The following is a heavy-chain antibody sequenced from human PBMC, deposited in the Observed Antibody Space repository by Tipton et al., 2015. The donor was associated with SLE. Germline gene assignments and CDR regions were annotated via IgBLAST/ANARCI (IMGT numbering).Heavy chain of an antibody. J-gene: IGHJ5*02. CDR3: TKEDSTSLSIWFDP. V-gene: IGHV3-23*03. CDR1: EFTFSSYA. D-gene: IGHD2-2*01. CDR2: IYSIGST. Sequence: SLRLSCAASEFTFSSYALSWVRQAPGKGLEWVSVIYSIGSTNYADSVKGRFTISRDNSRSTVYLQMNSLRPEDTALYYCTKEDSTSLSIWFDPWGQGTLVTVSS.